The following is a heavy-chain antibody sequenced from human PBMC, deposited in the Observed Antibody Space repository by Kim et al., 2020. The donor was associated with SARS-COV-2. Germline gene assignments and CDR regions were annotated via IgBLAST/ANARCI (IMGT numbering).Heavy chain of an antibody. J-gene: IGHJ4*02. D-gene: IGHD6-13*01. V-gene: IGHV3-43*01. CDR3: AKAGGGSSCPFDY. Sequence: ADSVKGRFNISRDNSKNSLYLQMNSLRTEDTALYYCAKAGGGSSCPFDYWGQGTLVTVSS.